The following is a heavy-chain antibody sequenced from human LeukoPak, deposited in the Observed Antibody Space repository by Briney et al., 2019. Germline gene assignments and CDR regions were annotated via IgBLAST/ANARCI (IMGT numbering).Heavy chain of an antibody. CDR3: AKDLRGIQLKDY. Sequence: PGGSLRLSCAASGFTFSSYAMAWVRQASGKGLAWVSTISGSGVSTYYADSVKGRFTISRDNSKNTLYLQMNSLRAEDTAVYYCAKDLRGIQLKDYWGQGTLVTVSS. CDR1: GFTFSSYA. J-gene: IGHJ4*02. D-gene: IGHD1-1*01. CDR2: ISGSGVST. V-gene: IGHV3-23*01.